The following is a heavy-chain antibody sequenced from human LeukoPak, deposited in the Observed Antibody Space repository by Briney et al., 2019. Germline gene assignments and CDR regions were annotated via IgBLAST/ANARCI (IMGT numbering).Heavy chain of an antibody. CDR1: GFTFSSYA. V-gene: IGHV3-30-3*01. D-gene: IGHD2-15*01. CDR2: ISYDGSNK. J-gene: IGHJ4*02. CDR3: AKVPSGRYCSGGSCYFDY. Sequence: PGGSLRLSCAASGFTFSSYAMHWVRQAPGKGLEWVAVISYDGSNKYYADSVKGRSTISRDNSKNTLYLQMNSLRAEDTAVYYCAKVPSGRYCSGGSCYFDYWGQGTLVTVSS.